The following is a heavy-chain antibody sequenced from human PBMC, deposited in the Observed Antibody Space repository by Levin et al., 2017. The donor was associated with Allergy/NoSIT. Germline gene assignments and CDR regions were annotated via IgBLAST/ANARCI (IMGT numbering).Heavy chain of an antibody. Sequence: GGSLRLSCAASGFTFNNCAMSWVRQAPGKGLEWVSGISAGGSLTYYAHSVKDRFTISRDNSKNTVSLQMNSLRAEDTAIYYCAKDQVGATRTDAFDIWGQGTMVTVSS. CDR2: ISAGGSLT. J-gene: IGHJ3*02. CDR3: AKDQVGATRTDAFDI. CDR1: GFTFNNCA. D-gene: IGHD1-26*01. V-gene: IGHV3-23*01.